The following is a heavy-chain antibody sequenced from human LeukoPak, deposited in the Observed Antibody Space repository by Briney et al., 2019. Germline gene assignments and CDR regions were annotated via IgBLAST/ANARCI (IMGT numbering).Heavy chain of an antibody. V-gene: IGHV4-59*01. CDR2: IHHTGTT. Sequence: PSETLSLTCTVSGGSIRGYYWSWIRQPPGKGLEWIGYIHHTGTTNYNPSLQSRVTLSVATSKNQFSLKLTSVTAADTAVYFCARDKEAGPGIPLDAAFDIWGQGTMVTVSS. CDR3: ARDKEAGPGIPLDAAFDI. J-gene: IGHJ3*02. CDR1: GGSIRGYY. D-gene: IGHD3-16*01.